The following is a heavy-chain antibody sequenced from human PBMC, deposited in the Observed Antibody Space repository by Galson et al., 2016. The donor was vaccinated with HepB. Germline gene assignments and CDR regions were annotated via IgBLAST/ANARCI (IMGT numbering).Heavy chain of an antibody. CDR2: INWNGGST. J-gene: IGHJ4*02. V-gene: IGHV3-20*01. CDR1: GFTFDDHG. D-gene: IGHD6-13*01. CDR3: ARGPFLYSSSWYYFDY. Sequence: SLRLSCAASGFTFDDHGLSWVRQVPGKGLEWVSGINWNGGSTGYADSVKGRFIISRDNAKNSLYLQMNSLRAEGTALYHCARGPFLYSSSWYYFDYWGQGTLVTVSS.